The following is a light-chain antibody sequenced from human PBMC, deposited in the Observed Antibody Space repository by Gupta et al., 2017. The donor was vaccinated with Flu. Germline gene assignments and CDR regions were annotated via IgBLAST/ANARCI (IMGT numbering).Light chain of an antibody. V-gene: IGKV1-39*01. CDR3: QQSYSTPPNS. CDR1: QRVSIY. CDR2: AAS. Sequence: SSLSASVGDSVTITCRASQRVSIYLNWYQQKSGKAPNLLISAASNLQSGVPSRFSGSGSETDFTLTISNLQPEDFATYYCQQSYSTPPNSFGQGTTLEIK. J-gene: IGKJ2*03.